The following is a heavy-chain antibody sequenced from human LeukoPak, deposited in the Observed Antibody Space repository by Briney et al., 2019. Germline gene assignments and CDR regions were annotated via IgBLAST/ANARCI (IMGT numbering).Heavy chain of an antibody. CDR1: GGSISSSSYY. Sequence: SETLSLTCTVSGGSISSSSYYWGWIRQPPGKGLEWIGYIYYSGSTYYNPSLKSRVTISVDTSKNQFSLKLSSVTAADTAVYYCARVRGRSRSYYYDSSGYYTGAFDIWGQGTMVTVSS. CDR3: ARVRGRSRSYYYDSSGYYTGAFDI. J-gene: IGHJ3*02. D-gene: IGHD3-22*01. V-gene: IGHV4-61*05. CDR2: IYYSGST.